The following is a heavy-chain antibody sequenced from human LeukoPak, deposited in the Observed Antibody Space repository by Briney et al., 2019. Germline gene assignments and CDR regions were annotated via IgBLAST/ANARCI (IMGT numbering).Heavy chain of an antibody. Sequence: PGGSLRLSCAASGFTFSDYYMSWIRQAPGKGLEWVSYISGSGSTIYYADSVKGRFTISRDNAKNSLYLQMNSLRAEDTAVYYCARENNRYCSGGSCYYLDYWGQGTLVTVSS. V-gene: IGHV3-11*01. CDR1: GFTFSDYY. D-gene: IGHD2-15*01. J-gene: IGHJ4*02. CDR3: ARENNRYCSGGSCYYLDY. CDR2: ISGSGSTI.